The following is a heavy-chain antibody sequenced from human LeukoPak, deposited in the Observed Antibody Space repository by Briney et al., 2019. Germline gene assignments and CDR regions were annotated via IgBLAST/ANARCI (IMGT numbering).Heavy chain of an antibody. Sequence: PSETLSLTCTVSGGSISSSLHYWGWIRQPPGKGLGWIGSIFYSGITYYNPSLQSRATMSVDTSKSQFSLHLSSVTAADTALYYCARIIVVTSTDYFDSWGQGTLVTVSS. J-gene: IGHJ4*02. D-gene: IGHD3-22*01. V-gene: IGHV4-39*01. CDR3: ARIIVVTSTDYFDS. CDR2: IFYSGIT. CDR1: GGSISSSLHY.